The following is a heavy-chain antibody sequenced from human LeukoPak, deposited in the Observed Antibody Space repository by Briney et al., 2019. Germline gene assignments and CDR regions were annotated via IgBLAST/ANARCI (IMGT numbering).Heavy chain of an antibody. CDR3: ARDRVRYSSSWYRWSGGMDV. J-gene: IGHJ6*02. D-gene: IGHD6-13*01. CDR2: IYYSGST. V-gene: IGHV4-39*07. Sequence: SETLSLTCTVSGGSISSSSYYWGWIRQPPGKGLEWIGSIYYSGSTNYNPSLKSRVTISVDTSKNQFSLKLSSVTAADTAVYYCARDRVRYSSSWYRWSGGMDVWGQGTTVTVSS. CDR1: GGSISSSSYY.